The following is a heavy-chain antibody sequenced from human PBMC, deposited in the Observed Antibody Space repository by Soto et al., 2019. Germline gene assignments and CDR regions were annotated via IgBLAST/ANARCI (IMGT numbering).Heavy chain of an antibody. CDR2: INHSGST. Sequence: SETLSLTCAVYGGSFSGYYWSWIRQPPGKGLEWIGEINHSGSTNYNPSLKSRVTISVDTSKNQFSLKLSSVTAADTAVYYCAIGLERLYYYYYGMDVWGQGTTVTVSS. CDR1: GGSFSGYY. V-gene: IGHV4-34*01. J-gene: IGHJ6*02. CDR3: AIGLERLYYYYYGMDV. D-gene: IGHD1-1*01.